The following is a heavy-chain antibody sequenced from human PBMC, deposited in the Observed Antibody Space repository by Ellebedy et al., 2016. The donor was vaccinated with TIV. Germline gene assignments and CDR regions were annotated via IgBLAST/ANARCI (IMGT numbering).Heavy chain of an antibody. CDR3: ARGGQPVVDYYYYGIDV. D-gene: IGHD2-15*01. CDR2: ISSSSSYI. CDR1: GFTFSSYE. J-gene: IGHJ6*02. Sequence: GESLKISCAASGFTFSSYELNWVRQAPGKGLEWVSSISSSSSYIYYADSVKGRFTISRDNAKNSLYLQMNSLRAEDTAVYYCARGGQPVVDYYYYGIDVWGQGTTVTVSS. V-gene: IGHV3-21*01.